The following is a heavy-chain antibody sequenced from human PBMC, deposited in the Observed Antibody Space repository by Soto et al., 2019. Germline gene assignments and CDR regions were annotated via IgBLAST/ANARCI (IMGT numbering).Heavy chain of an antibody. CDR2: ITDRGSI. Sequence: QVQLQQWGAGPLRPLETLSLTCGVSGGSFSGYYWAWIRQSPGKGLEWIGEITDRGSINYNPSLKSRVSISGDPSKNHYSLHLRSVTAADTAVYYCARESHDILTGPPWVWYFDLWGRGTLVTVSS. V-gene: IGHV4-34*01. J-gene: IGHJ2*01. D-gene: IGHD3-9*01. CDR1: GGSFSGYY. CDR3: ARESHDILTGPPWVWYFDL.